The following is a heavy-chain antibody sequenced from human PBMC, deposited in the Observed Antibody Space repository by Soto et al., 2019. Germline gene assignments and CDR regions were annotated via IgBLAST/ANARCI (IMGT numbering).Heavy chain of an antibody. CDR1: GYTFTGYY. Sequence: PSVKVSCKASGYTFTGYYMHWVRQAPGQGLEWMGWINPNSGGTNYAQKFQGWVTMTRDTSISTAYMELSRLRSDDTAVYYCARDFTYYYGSGSPPYGMDVCCQGTTVTVSS. D-gene: IGHD3-10*01. V-gene: IGHV1-2*04. CDR3: ARDFTYYYGSGSPPYGMDV. J-gene: IGHJ6*02. CDR2: INPNSGGT.